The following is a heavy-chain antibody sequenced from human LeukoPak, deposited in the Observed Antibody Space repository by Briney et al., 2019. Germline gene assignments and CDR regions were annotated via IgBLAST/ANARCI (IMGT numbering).Heavy chain of an antibody. CDR1: GFTFSSYA. D-gene: IGHD3-10*01. Sequence: GGSLRLSCAASGFTFSSYAMHWVRQAPGKGLERVAVISYDGSNKYYADSVKGRFTISRDNSKNTLYLQMNSLRAEDTAVYYCAKDEGPLYYGPDYWGQGTLVTVSS. V-gene: IGHV3-30-3*01. CDR2: ISYDGSNK. CDR3: AKDEGPLYYGPDY. J-gene: IGHJ4*02.